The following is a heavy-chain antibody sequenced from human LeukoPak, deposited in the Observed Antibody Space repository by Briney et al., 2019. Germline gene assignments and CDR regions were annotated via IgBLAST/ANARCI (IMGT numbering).Heavy chain of an antibody. D-gene: IGHD3-10*01. CDR3: ARGWELSI. CDR1: GYTFSTSG. CDR2: ISPYNGNT. V-gene: IGHV1-18*01. J-gene: IGHJ3*02. Sequence: ASVKVSCKASGYTFSTSGITWVRQAPGQGLEWMGWISPYNGNTKSAQKFQGRVTMTTDTSTSTAYMELRSLRSDDTALYYCARGWELSIWGQGTMVTVSS.